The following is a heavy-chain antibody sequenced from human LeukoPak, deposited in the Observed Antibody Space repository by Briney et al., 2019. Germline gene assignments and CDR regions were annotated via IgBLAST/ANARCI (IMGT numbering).Heavy chain of an antibody. V-gene: IGHV3-7*04. CDR1: GFTFSRYW. D-gene: IGHD5-12*01. Sequence: GRSLRLSCTASGFTFSRYWMTCVRQAPGKGLEWVANIKEDGSAKFYGDFMRGRITIARDNAKDSLYLQINSLGAEDTAVYYCARNSPGYGGYSYGGQGTRVTVSA. J-gene: IGHJ4*02. CDR3: ARNSPGYGGYSY. CDR2: IKEDGSAK.